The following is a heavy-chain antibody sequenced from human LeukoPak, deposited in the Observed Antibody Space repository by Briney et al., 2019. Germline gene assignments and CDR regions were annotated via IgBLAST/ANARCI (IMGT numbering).Heavy chain of an antibody. CDR3: VLGGGSGRYFKFDH. CDR1: GYTFTGYD. D-gene: IGHD3-10*01. Sequence: ASVKVSCKASGYTFTGYDMHWMRQAPGQGLEWMGWINPNSGSTNYAQKFQGRVTMTRDTSISTAYMELSSLRSDDTAVYYCVLGGGSGRYFKFDHWGQGTLVTVSS. V-gene: IGHV1-2*02. J-gene: IGHJ4*02. CDR2: INPNSGST.